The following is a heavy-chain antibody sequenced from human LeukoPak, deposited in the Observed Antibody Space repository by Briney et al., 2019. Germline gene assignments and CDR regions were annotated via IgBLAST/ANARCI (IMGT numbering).Heavy chain of an antibody. V-gene: IGHV1-2*02. CDR3: ARDGDFWSGYDYYYYYYMDV. D-gene: IGHD3-3*01. Sequence: ASVKVSCKASGYTFTGYYMYWVRQAPGQGLEWMGWINPNSGGTNYAQKFQGRVTMTRDTSISTAYMELRSLRSDDTAVYYCARDGDFWSGYDYYYYYYMDVWGKGTTVTVSS. CDR2: INPNSGGT. CDR1: GYTFTGYY. J-gene: IGHJ6*03.